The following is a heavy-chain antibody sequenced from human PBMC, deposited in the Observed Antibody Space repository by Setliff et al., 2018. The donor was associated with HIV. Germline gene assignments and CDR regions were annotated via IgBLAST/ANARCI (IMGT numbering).Heavy chain of an antibody. CDR3: ARVATVSHPGDYFDY. V-gene: IGHV7-4-1*02. J-gene: IGHJ4*02. CDR1: GYGFSNYA. Sequence: ASVQVSCRASGYGFSNYAMSWVRQAPGQGLEWMGWINTNTGNPTYAQGFTGRFVFSLDTSVSTAYLQISSLKTEDTAVYSCARVATVSHPGDYFDYWGQGTLVTVSS. D-gene: IGHD4-4*01. CDR2: INTNTGNP.